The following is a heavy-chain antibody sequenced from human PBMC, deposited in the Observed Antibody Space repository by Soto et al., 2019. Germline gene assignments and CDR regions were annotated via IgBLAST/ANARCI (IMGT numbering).Heavy chain of an antibody. J-gene: IGHJ4*02. CDR3: AREYYYDSSGYYYFSY. CDR1: GYTFTSYY. D-gene: IGHD3-22*01. V-gene: IGHV1-46*01. Sequence: ASVKVSCKASGYTFTSYYMHWVRQAPGQGLEWMGIINPSGGSTSYAQKFQGRVTMTRDTSTSTVYVELSSLRSEDTAVYYCAREYYYDSSGYYYFSYWGQGTLVTVSS. CDR2: INPSGGST.